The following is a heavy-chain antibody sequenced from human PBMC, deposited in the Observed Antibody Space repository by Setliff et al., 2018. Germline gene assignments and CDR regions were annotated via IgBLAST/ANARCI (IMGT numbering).Heavy chain of an antibody. J-gene: IGHJ6*03. CDR3: ARGRKDTSMTADCYYMDV. D-gene: IGHD2-2*01. CDR2: ISKNSKYI. Sequence: LRLSCSGSGFIFSRESMNWVRQAPGKGLEWVSTISKNSKYIFYSDSLKGRFITSRDDSKNSLYLRMDSLRVEDTALYFCARGRKDTSMTADCYYMDVWGRGTTVTVSS. CDR1: GFIFSRES. V-gene: IGHV3-21*06.